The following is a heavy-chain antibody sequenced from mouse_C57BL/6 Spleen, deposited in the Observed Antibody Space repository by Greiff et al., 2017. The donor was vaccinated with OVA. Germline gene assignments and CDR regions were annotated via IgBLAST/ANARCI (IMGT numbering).Heavy chain of an antibody. Sequence: EVQLQQSGPELVKPGASVKISCKASGYTFTDYYMNWVKQSHGKSLEWIGDINPNNGGTSYNQKFKGKATLTVDKSSSTAYMELRSLTSEDSAVYYCARSNYVGENYFDYWGQGTTLTVSS. CDR3: ARSNYVGENYFDY. CDR2: INPNNGGT. CDR1: GYTFTDYY. V-gene: IGHV1-26*01. D-gene: IGHD2-5*01. J-gene: IGHJ2*01.